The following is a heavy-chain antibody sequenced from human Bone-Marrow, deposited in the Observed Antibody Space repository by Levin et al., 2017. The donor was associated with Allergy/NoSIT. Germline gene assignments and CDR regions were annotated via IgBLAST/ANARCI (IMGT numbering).Heavy chain of an antibody. V-gene: IGHV3-30*04. D-gene: IGHD3-10*01. CDR1: GFTFSDYG. J-gene: IGHJ6*02. CDR3: VRVRYGWGNYDFYYYGMDV. Sequence: GGSLRLSCETSGFTFSDYGIHWVRQAPGKGLDWVAVISYDGRNEFYADSVKGRFTVSRDNSKNTLYLQMNSLRAEDTATYYCVRVRYGWGNYDFYYYGMDVWGQGTTVTVSS. CDR2: ISYDGRNE.